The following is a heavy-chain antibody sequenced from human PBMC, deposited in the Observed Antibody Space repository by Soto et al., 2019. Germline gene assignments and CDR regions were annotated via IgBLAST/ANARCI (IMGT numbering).Heavy chain of an antibody. J-gene: IGHJ4*02. CDR1: GYTFTSYA. D-gene: IGHD5-18*01. V-gene: IGHV1-3*01. Sequence: QVQFVQSGAEVKKPGASVKVSCKASGYTFTSYAMHWVRQAPGQRLEWMGWINAGNGNTEYSQKFQGRVTITRDTPESTAYMELSSLRSEDTAVYYCARGLNGYLHYFDYWGQGTLVTGSS. CDR3: ARGLNGYLHYFDY. CDR2: INAGNGNT.